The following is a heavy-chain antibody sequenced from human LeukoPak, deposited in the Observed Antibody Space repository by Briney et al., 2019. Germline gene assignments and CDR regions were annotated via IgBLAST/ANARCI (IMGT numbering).Heavy chain of an antibody. J-gene: IGHJ4*02. CDR2: INPNSGGT. Sequence: ASVKVSCKASGYTFTGYYMHWVRQAPGQGLEWMGWINPNSGGTNYALKFQGRVTMTRDTSISTAYMELSTLRLDDTAVYYCARDDYGNNPSPDYWGQGTLVTVSS. D-gene: IGHD4-17*01. CDR1: GYTFTGYY. CDR3: ARDDYGNNPSPDY. V-gene: IGHV1-2*02.